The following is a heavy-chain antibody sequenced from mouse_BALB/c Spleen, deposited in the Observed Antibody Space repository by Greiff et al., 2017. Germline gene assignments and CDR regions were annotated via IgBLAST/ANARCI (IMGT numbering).Heavy chain of an antibody. D-gene: IGHD1-1*01. CDR2: ISSGGSYT. CDR3: AREGTTVGYAMDY. CDR1: GFTFSSYG. V-gene: IGHV5-6*01. J-gene: IGHJ4*01. Sequence: EVQGVESGGDLVKPGGSLKLSCAASGFTFSSYGMSWVRQTPDKRLEWVATISSGGSYTYYPDSVKGRFTISRDNAKNTLYLQMSSLKSEDTAMYYCAREGTTVGYAMDYWGQGTSVTVSS.